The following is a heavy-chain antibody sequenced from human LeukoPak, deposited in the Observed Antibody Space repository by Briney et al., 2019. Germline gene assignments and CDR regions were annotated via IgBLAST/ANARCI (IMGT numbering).Heavy chain of an antibody. J-gene: IGHJ4*02. CDR1: GFTFSSYE. V-gene: IGHV3-48*03. CDR2: ISSSGSTI. Sequence: GGSLRLSCAASGFTFSSYEMNWVRQAPGKGLEWVSYISSSGSTIYYADSVKGRFTISRDNAKNSLYLQMNSLRAEDTAVYYCARNPSIWVPFDYWGQGTLVTVSS. D-gene: IGHD2-21*01. CDR3: ARNPSIWVPFDY.